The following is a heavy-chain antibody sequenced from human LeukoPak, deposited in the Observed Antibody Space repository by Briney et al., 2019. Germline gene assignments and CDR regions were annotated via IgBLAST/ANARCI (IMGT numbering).Heavy chain of an antibody. D-gene: IGHD7-27*01. Sequence: ASVKVSCKASGFSLTGHFMHWLRQAPGQGLEWMGWINGNSGATSYAQKFQDRVLMTRDASINTVYMELSSLRTDDTATYYCARDFSWGPDCWGQGTLVTVSS. J-gene: IGHJ4*02. CDR3: ARDFSWGPDC. CDR2: INGNSGAT. V-gene: IGHV1-2*02. CDR1: GFSLTGHF.